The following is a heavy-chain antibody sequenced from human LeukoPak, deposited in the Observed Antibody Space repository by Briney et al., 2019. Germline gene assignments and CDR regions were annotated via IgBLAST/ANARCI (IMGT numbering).Heavy chain of an antibody. CDR2: IYYSGST. V-gene: IGHV4-59*01. Sequence: SETLSLTCAVYGGSFSGYYWSWIRQPPGKGLEWIGYIYYSGSTNYNPSLKSRVTISVDTSKNQFSLKLSSVTAADTAVYYCARVAHYGMDVWGQGTTVTVSS. CDR1: GGSFSGYY. J-gene: IGHJ6*02. CDR3: ARVAHYGMDV.